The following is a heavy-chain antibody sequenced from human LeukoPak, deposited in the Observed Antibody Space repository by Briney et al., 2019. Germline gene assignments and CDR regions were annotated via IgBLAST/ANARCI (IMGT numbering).Heavy chain of an antibody. CDR1: GFTFSNYD. Sequence: GGSLRLSCSASGFTFSNYDMDWVRQTPEKGLEWVAKIKGDGSEKYYVDSVKGRFTISRDDAKNPVYLQMNSLRAEDTAVYSCVRPGPSVYWGQGTLVTVSS. V-gene: IGHV3-7*05. CDR3: VRPGPSVY. CDR2: IKGDGSEK. D-gene: IGHD1-1*01. J-gene: IGHJ4*02.